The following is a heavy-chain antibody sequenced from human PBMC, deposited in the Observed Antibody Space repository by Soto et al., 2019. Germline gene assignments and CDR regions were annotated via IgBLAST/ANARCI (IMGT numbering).Heavy chain of an antibody. J-gene: IGHJ4*02. Sequence: EVQLVESGGGLIQPGKSLRLSCAASGFTVSSNYMSWVRQAPGKGLEWVSIIHSGGTTHYADSVKGRFTISRDNSKNTVFLQMNSLRADDTAVYYCARSPIQQWLAIFDYWGQGTLVTVSS. CDR2: IHSGGTT. CDR1: GFTVSSNY. D-gene: IGHD6-19*01. V-gene: IGHV3-53*01. CDR3: ARSPIQQWLAIFDY.